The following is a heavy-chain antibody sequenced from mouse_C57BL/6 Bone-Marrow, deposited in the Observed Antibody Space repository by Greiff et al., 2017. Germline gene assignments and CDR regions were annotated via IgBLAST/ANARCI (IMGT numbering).Heavy chain of an antibody. J-gene: IGHJ2*01. CDR3: ARDYYGSSYPYYFDD. CDR2: IHPNSGST. CDR1: GYTFTSYW. V-gene: IGHV1-64*01. D-gene: IGHD1-1*01. Sequence: VQLQQSGAELVKPGASVKLSCKASGYTFTSYWMHWVKQRPGQGLEWIGMIHPNSGSTNYNEKFKSKATLTVDKSSSTAYMQLSSLTSEDSAVYYCARDYYGSSYPYYFDDWGQGTTLTVSS.